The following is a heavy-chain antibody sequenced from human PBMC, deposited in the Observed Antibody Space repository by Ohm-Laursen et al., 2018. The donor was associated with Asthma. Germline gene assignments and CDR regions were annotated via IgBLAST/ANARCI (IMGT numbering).Heavy chain of an antibody. CDR3: AKGRPLYSSSSWVDY. Sequence: SLRLSCTASGFTFSSYAMHWVRQAPGKGLEWVAVISYDGSNKYYADSVKGRFTISRDNSKNTLYLQMNSLRAEDTAVYYCAKGRPLYSSSSWVDYWGQGTLVTVSS. J-gene: IGHJ4*02. D-gene: IGHD6-6*01. CDR2: ISYDGSNK. V-gene: IGHV3-30-3*01. CDR1: GFTFSSYA.